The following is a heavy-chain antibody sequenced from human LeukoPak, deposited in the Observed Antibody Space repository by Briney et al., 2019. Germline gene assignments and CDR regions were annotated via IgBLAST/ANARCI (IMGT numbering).Heavy chain of an antibody. D-gene: IGHD1-26*01. J-gene: IGHJ5*02. Sequence: GGSLRLSCAASGFTLSSYAMSWVRQAPGKGLEWVSLISGNAGSTYYVDSVKGRFTISRDITKNTLYLQMNSLRAEDTAVYYCAREGFDPWGQGTLVTVSS. CDR1: GFTLSSYA. CDR3: AREGFDP. V-gene: IGHV3-23*01. CDR2: ISGNAGST.